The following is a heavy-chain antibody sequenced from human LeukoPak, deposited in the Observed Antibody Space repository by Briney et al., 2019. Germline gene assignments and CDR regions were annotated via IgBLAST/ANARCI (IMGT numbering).Heavy chain of an antibody. D-gene: IGHD2-2*01. V-gene: IGHV3-74*01. Sequence: PGGSLRLSCSASGFTLSPYWMHWVRQSRGKGLVWVSRINSDGSSTTYADSVKGRFTISRDNTKNTLYLQMNILRAEDTAVYYCARARCSRTSCNTESDYWGQGTLVIVSS. J-gene: IGHJ4*02. CDR2: INSDGSST. CDR3: ARARCSRTSCNTESDY. CDR1: GFTLSPYW.